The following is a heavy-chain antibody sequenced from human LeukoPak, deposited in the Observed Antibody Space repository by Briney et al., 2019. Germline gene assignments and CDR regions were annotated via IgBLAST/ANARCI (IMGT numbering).Heavy chain of an antibody. D-gene: IGHD3-10*01. J-gene: IGHJ5*02. CDR1: GYTFSIYG. Sequence: ASVKVSCKASGYTFSIYGISWVRQAPGQGLEWMGWISGYTGNTNYAQNRQGRVTMTTDTSTSTAYMELRSLRSDDTALYYCARSSWFGGRSEWRWFDPWGQGTLVTVSS. V-gene: IGHV1-18*01. CDR3: ARSSWFGGRSEWRWFDP. CDR2: ISGYTGNT.